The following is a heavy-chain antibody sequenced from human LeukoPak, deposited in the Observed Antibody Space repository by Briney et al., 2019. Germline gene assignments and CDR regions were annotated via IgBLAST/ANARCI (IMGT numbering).Heavy chain of an antibody. J-gene: IGHJ4*02. V-gene: IGHV3-11*04. CDR1: GFTFSDYY. CDR2: ISSSGSTI. CDR3: AREAPAAMAPYDY. D-gene: IGHD2-2*01. Sequence: GGSLRLSCAASGFTFSDYYMSWIRQAPGKGLEWVSYISSSGSTIHYADSVKGRFTISRDNAKNSLYLQMNSLRAEDTAVYYCAREAPAAMAPYDYWGQGTLVTVSS.